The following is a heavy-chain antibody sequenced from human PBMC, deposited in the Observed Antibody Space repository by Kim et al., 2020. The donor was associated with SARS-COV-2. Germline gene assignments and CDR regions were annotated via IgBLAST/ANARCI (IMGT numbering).Heavy chain of an antibody. CDR1: GYTFTSYG. Sequence: ASVKVSCKASGYTFTSYGISWVRQAPGQGLEWMGWISAYNGNTNYAQKLQGRVTMTTDTSTSTAYMELRSLRSDDTAVYYCARDTPRRTMIVGYGMDVWGQGTTVTVSS. CDR2: ISAYNGNT. J-gene: IGHJ6*02. CDR3: ARDTPRRTMIVGYGMDV. V-gene: IGHV1-18*01. D-gene: IGHD3-22*01.